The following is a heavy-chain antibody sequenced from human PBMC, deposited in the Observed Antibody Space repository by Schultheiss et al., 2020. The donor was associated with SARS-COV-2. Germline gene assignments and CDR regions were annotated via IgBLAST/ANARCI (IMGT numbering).Heavy chain of an antibody. Sequence: SVKVSCKASGGTFSSYAISWVRQAPGQGLEWMGGIIPIFGTAKYAQKFQGRVTISADEFTTTAYMELSSLRSEDTAVYYCARDQYYYDSSGQYLGRNFDYWGQGTLVTVSS. J-gene: IGHJ4*02. CDR1: GGTFSSYA. V-gene: IGHV1-69*13. CDR2: IIPIFGTA. D-gene: IGHD3-22*01. CDR3: ARDQYYYDSSGQYLGRNFDY.